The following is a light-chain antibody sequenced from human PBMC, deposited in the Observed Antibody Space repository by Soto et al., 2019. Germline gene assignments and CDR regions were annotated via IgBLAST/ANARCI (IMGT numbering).Light chain of an antibody. CDR1: QSVSSN. CDR3: QQYNNWPPGT. J-gene: IGKJ2*02. CDR2: GAS. V-gene: IGKV3-15*01. Sequence: EIVMTQSPATLSVSPGERATLSCRASQSVSSNLAWYQQKPGQAPRLLIYGASTRATGIPARFSGSGSWTEFTLTISSLQSEDSAVYYCQQYNNWPPGTFGQGTKLEIK.